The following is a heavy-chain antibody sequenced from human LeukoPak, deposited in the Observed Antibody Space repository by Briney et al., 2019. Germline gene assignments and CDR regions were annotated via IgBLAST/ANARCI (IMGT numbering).Heavy chain of an antibody. CDR3: ARDRLGGSDHHYFDY. Sequence: GGSLRLSCAASGFTVSSNYMSWVRQAPGKGLEWVSVIYSGGSTYYADSVKGRFTISRDNSKNTLYLQMNSLRAEDTAVYYCARDRLGGSDHHYFDYWGQGTLVTVSS. D-gene: IGHD3-10*01. CDR1: GFTVSSNY. J-gene: IGHJ4*02. V-gene: IGHV3-53*01. CDR2: IYSGGST.